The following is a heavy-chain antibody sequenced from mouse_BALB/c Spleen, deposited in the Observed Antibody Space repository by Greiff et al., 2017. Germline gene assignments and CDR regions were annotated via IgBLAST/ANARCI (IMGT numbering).Heavy chain of an antibody. D-gene: IGHD5-1*01. CDR3: TRDRVPYAMDD. Sequence: EVKVVESGGGLVKPGGSLKLSCAASGFTFSSYTMSWVRQTPEKRLEWVATISSGGSYTYYPDSVKGRFTISRDNAKNTLYLQMSSLKSEDTAMYYCTRDRVPYAMDDWGQGTSVTVSS. CDR2: ISSGGSYT. J-gene: IGHJ4*01. V-gene: IGHV5-6-4*01. CDR1: GFTFSSYT.